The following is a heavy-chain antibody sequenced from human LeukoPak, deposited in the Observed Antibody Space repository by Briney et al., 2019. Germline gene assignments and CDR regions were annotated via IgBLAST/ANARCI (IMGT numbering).Heavy chain of an antibody. D-gene: IGHD2-2*01. CDR1: GFTFSSYG. J-gene: IGHJ4*02. V-gene: IGHV3-33*01. CDR2: IWYDGSNK. Sequence: PGGSLRLSCAASGFTFSSYGMHWVRQAPGNGLEWVAVIWYDGSNKYYADSVKGRFTISRDNSKNTLYLQMNSLRAEDTAVYYCARGQFRGYCSSTSCPWYYFDYWGQGTLVTVSS. CDR3: ARGQFRGYCSSTSCPWYYFDY.